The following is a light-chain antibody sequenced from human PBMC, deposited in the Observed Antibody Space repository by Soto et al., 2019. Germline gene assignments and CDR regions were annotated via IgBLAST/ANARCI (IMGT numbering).Light chain of an antibody. CDR2: EVN. J-gene: IGLJ3*02. V-gene: IGLV2-8*01. CDR3: TSYAGYNNPGV. Sequence: QSALTQPPSASGSPGQSVTISCTGTSSDVGFYNYVSWYQQHPDKAPQLMIYEVNKRPSGVPDRFSGSKSGNTASLTVSGLQTDDEADYYCTSYAGYNNPGVFGGGTKLTVL. CDR1: SSDVGFYNY.